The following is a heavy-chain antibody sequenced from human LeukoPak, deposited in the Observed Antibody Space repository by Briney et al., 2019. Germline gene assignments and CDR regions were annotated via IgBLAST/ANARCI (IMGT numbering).Heavy chain of an antibody. J-gene: IGHJ4*02. V-gene: IGHV1-8*01. CDR3: ARGLRLKGRYYFDY. D-gene: IGHD1-26*01. CDR2: MNPNSGNT. Sequence: ASVKVSCKASGYTFTSYDINCVRQATGQGLEWMGGMNPNSGNTGYAQKFQGRVTMTRNTSISTAYMELSSLRSEDTAVYYCARGLRLKGRYYFDYWGQGTLVTVSS. CDR1: GYTFTSYD.